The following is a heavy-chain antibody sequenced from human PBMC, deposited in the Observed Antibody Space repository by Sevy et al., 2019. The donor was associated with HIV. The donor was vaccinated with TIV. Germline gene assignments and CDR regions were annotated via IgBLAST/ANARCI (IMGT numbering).Heavy chain of an antibody. V-gene: IGHV3-30-3*01. J-gene: IGHJ4*02. D-gene: IGHD4-17*01. CDR1: GFTFNSYS. CDR2: ISFDGNNR. Sequence: GGSLRLSCAASGFTFNSYSMHWIRQAPGKGLEWVATISFDGNNRHYADSVKGRFTISRDNSKNSLYLQMNSLRAEDTAVYYCARDLEFYDYGDYGPAFMPDYWGQGTLVTVSS. CDR3: ARDLEFYDYGDYGPAFMPDY.